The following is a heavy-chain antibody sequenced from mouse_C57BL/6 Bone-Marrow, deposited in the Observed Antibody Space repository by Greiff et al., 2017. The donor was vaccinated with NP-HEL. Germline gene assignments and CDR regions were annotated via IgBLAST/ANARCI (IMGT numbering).Heavy chain of an antibody. Sequence: QVQLQQPRAELVKPGASVKMSCKASGYTFTSYWITWVKQRPGQGLEWIGDIYPGSGSTNYNEKFKSKATLTVDTSSSTAYMQLSSLTSEDSAVYYCARATFITTVVLDYWGQGTTLTVSS. V-gene: IGHV1-55*01. J-gene: IGHJ2*01. D-gene: IGHD1-1*01. CDR3: ARATFITTVVLDY. CDR1: GYTFTSYW. CDR2: IYPGSGST.